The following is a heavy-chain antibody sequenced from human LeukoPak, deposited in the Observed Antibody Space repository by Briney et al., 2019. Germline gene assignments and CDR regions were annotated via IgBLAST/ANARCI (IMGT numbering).Heavy chain of an antibody. V-gene: IGHV1-18*01. CDR3: ARALDTGSPYKASDV. J-gene: IGHJ3*01. CDR1: GYTFTSYG. CDR2: ISAYNGNT. D-gene: IGHD1-26*01. Sequence: GASVKVSCKASGYTFTSYGISWVRQAPGQGLEWMGWISAYNGNTNYAQKLQGRVTMTTDTSTSTAYMELRSLRSDDTAVYYCARALDTGSPYKASDVWGQGTMVTVSS.